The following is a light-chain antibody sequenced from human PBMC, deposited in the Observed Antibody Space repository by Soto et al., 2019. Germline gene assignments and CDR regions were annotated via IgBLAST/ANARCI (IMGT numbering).Light chain of an antibody. CDR2: DVT. J-gene: IGLJ1*01. CDR1: SXDVAVYSY. CDR3: ASYAGSYTWI. V-gene: IGLV2-11*01. Sequence: QSVLTQPRSVSGSPGQSLTVSCTGTSXDVAVYSYVSWFQQHPGKAPQLLIYDVTKRPSGVPDRFSGSKSGNTAALTISGLQAQDEAEYFCASYAGSYTWIFGSGTTVAVL.